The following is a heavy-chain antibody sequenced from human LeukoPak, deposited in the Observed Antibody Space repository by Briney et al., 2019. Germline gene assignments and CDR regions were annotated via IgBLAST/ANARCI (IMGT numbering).Heavy chain of an antibody. J-gene: IGHJ4*02. Sequence: GRSLRLSCAGSGNEFIRHTMNWVRRASGKGLEWISSVTSNGDYIYYADSVKGRFSISRDNARTSVYLQMNSLRVEDTAIYYCGREYDSRARFDSWGQGTLVTVSS. CDR3: GREYDSRARFDS. D-gene: IGHD6-13*01. CDR2: VTSNGDYI. V-gene: IGHV3-21*01. CDR1: GNEFIRHT.